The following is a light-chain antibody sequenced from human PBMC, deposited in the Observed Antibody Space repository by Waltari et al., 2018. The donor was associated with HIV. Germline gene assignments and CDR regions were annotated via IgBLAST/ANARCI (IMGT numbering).Light chain of an antibody. CDR3: QAWDTDTTSVI. V-gene: IGLV3-1*01. CDR1: KLGNLY. Sequence: ERTQPPSVSVSPGQRASITCSGEKLGNLYPSWYQHKSGQSHVLVMYQDTKRPSGIPERFSGSNSGNTATLTISGTQAMDEADYYCQAWDTDTTSVIFGGGTKLTVL. J-gene: IGLJ2*01. CDR2: QDT.